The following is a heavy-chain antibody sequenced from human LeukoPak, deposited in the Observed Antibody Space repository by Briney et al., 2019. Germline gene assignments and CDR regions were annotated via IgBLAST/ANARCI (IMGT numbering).Heavy chain of an antibody. CDR2: ISGSGGST. Sequence: GGSLRLSCAASGFTFSSYAMSWVRQAPGKGLEWVSAISGSGGSTYYADSVKGPFTISRDNSKNTLYLQMNSLRAEDTAVYYCAKDLYDILTGYYPDYWGQGTLVTVSS. CDR3: AKDLYDILTGYYPDY. CDR1: GFTFSSYA. V-gene: IGHV3-23*01. D-gene: IGHD3-9*01. J-gene: IGHJ4*02.